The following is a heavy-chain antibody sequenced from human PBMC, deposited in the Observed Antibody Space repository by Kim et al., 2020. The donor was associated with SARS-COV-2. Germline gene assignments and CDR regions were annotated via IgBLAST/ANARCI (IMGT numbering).Heavy chain of an antibody. Sequence: GGSLRLSCAASGFTFSNYGMHWVRQAPGKGLEWVAVISYDGRNKYYGDSVKGRFTISRDNSKNTLYLQMNSLRAEDTAVYYCAKDRVYDSSGHYYSFDYWGQGTLVTVSS. V-gene: IGHV3-30*18. CDR3: AKDRVYDSSGHYYSFDY. CDR1: GFTFSNYG. J-gene: IGHJ4*02. CDR2: ISYDGRNK. D-gene: IGHD3-22*01.